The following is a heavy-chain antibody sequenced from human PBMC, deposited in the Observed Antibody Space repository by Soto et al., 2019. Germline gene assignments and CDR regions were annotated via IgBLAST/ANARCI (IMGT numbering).Heavy chain of an antibody. D-gene: IGHD2-2*01. CDR3: ARDRSSTVDY. J-gene: IGHJ4*02. CDR1: GGSVSSGSYY. V-gene: IGHV4-61*01. Sequence: SETLSLTCTVSGGSVSSGSYYWSWIRQPPGKGLEWIGYIYYSGSTNYNPSLKSRVTISVDTSTNQFSLKLSSVTAADTAVYYCARDRSSTVDYWGQGTLVTVSS. CDR2: IYYSGST.